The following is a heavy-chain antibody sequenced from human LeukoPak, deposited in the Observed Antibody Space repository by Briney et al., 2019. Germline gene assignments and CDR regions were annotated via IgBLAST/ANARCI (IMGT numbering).Heavy chain of an antibody. Sequence: GGSLILSCAVSGFTFSSYSMNWVRQAPGKGLEWVSSISSRSSYIYYADSVKGRFTISRDNAKNSLYLQMSSLRAEDTAVYYCVEINTPWGQGTLVTVSS. V-gene: IGHV3-21*01. CDR2: ISSRSSYI. D-gene: IGHD3-3*01. CDR3: VEINTP. J-gene: IGHJ5*02. CDR1: GFTFSSYS.